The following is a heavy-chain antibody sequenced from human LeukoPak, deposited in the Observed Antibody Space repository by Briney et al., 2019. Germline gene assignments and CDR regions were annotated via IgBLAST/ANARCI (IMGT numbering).Heavy chain of an antibody. CDR1: GFTFSSYD. CDR3: AKGSGAYAYLFDY. J-gene: IGHJ4*02. CDR2: ISGSAGSK. Sequence: SGESLKISCAASGFTFSSYDMTWVRQAPGKGLEWVSGISGSAGSKDYADPVKGRFTISRDNSKNTLYLQMSSLRADDTAVYYCAKGSGAYAYLFDYWGRGTLVTVSS. D-gene: IGHD2-15*01. V-gene: IGHV3-23*01.